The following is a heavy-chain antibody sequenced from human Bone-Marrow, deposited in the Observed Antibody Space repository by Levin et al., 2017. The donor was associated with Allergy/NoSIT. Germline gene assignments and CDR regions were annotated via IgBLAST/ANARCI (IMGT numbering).Heavy chain of an antibody. CDR2: INSDGSST. CDR1: GFTFSSYW. Sequence: GGSLRLSCAASGFTFSSYWMHWVRQAPGKGLVWVSRINSDGSSTSYADSVKGRFTISRDNAKNTLYLQMNSLRAEDTAVYYCARDPPPYSSRLAAKGNDGMDVWGQGTTVTVSS. D-gene: IGHD6-13*01. V-gene: IGHV3-74*01. CDR3: ARDPPPYSSRLAAKGNDGMDV. J-gene: IGHJ6*02.